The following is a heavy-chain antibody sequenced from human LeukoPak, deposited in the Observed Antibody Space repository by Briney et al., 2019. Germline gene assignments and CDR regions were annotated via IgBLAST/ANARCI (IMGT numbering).Heavy chain of an antibody. V-gene: IGHV4-34*01. Sequence: PSETLSLTCTVSGGSISSYYWSWIRQPPGKGLEWIGEINHSGSTNYNPSLKSRVTISVDTSKNQFSLKLSSVTAADTAVYYCASTTVTTGPAFDYWGQGTLVTVSS. CDR3: ASTTVTTGPAFDY. CDR2: INHSGST. CDR1: GGSISSYY. J-gene: IGHJ4*02. D-gene: IGHD4-17*01.